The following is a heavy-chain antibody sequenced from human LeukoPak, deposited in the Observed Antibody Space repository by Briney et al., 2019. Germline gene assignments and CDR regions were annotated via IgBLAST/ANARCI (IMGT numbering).Heavy chain of an antibody. D-gene: IGHD5-18*01. CDR1: GFTFSSYS. V-gene: IGHV3-21*01. J-gene: IGHJ4*02. CDR2: ISSSSSYI. CDR3: ARFEYSYGSVDY. Sequence: GGSLRLSCAASGFTFSSYSMNWVRQAPGKGLEWVSSISSSSSYIYYADSVKGRFTISRDNAKNSLYLQMNSLRAEDTAVYYCARFEYSYGSVDYWGQGTLVTVSS.